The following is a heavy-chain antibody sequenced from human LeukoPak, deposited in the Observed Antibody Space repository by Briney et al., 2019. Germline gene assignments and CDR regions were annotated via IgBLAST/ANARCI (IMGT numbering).Heavy chain of an antibody. CDR1: GFTFSSYA. J-gene: IGHJ4*02. D-gene: IGHD2-2*01. V-gene: IGHV3-30-3*01. CDR2: ISYDGSNK. Sequence: GGSLRLSCAAPGFTFSSYAMHWVRQAPGKGLEWVAVISYDGSNKYYADSVKGRFTISRDNSKNTLYLQMNSLRAEDTAVYYCARGPGLVVPADSFDYWGQGTLVTVSS. CDR3: ARGPGLVVPADSFDY.